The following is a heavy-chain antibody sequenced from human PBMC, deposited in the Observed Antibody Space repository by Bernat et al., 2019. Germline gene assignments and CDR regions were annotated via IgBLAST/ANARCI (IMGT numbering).Heavy chain of an antibody. J-gene: IGHJ6*03. CDR2: ISWNSGSI. CDR3: ARDGVSYYLEWLHYYYYYMDV. Sequence: EVQLVESGGGLVQPGRSLRLSCAASGFTFDDYAMHWVRQAPGKGLEWVSGISWNSGSIDYADSVKGRFTISRDNSKNTLYLQMNSLRAEDTAVYYCARDGVSYYLEWLHYYYYYMDVWGKGTTVTVSS. V-gene: IGHV3-9*01. D-gene: IGHD3-3*01. CDR1: GFTFDDYA.